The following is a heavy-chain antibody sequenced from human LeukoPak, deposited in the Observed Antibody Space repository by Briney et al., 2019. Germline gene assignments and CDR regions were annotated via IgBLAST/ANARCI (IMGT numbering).Heavy chain of an antibody. CDR3: AKEGYCSGGSCYGLPYFDY. J-gene: IGHJ4*02. CDR2: ISGSGGST. V-gene: IGHV3-23*01. D-gene: IGHD2-15*01. CDR1: GFTFSSYA. Sequence: GGSLRPSCAASGFTFSSYAMSWVRQAPGKGLEWVSAISGSGGSTYYADSVKGRFTISRDNSKNTLYLQMNSLRAEDTAVYYCAKEGYCSGGSCYGLPYFDYWGQGTLVTVSS.